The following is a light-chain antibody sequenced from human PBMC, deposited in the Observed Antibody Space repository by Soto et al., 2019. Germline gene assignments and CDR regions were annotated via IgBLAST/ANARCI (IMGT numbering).Light chain of an antibody. V-gene: IGKV3-11*01. CDR3: QQRQNWPPLT. J-gene: IGKJ4*01. CDR1: QSVNTY. CDR2: DAS. Sequence: VLTQSPATLSLSPGERATLSCRASQSVNTYLAWYQQRPDQAPRLLIYDASNRAAGIPARFSGSGSGTDFTLTISSLEPEDFAVYYCQQRQNWPPLTFGGGSVVEIK.